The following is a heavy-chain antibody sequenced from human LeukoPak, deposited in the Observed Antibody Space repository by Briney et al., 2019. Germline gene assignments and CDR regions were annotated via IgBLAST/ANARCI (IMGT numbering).Heavy chain of an antibody. J-gene: IGHJ6*02. V-gene: IGHV3-30-3*01. CDR3: ARSKTEYYYDSRGMDV. CDR1: GFTFSSYA. D-gene: IGHD3-22*01. Sequence: GGSLRLSCAASGFTFSSYAMHWVRQAPGKGLEWVAVISYDGSNKYYADSVKGRFTISRDNSKNTLYLQMNSLSAEDTAVYYCARSKTEYYYDSRGMDVWGQGTTVTVSS. CDR2: ISYDGSNK.